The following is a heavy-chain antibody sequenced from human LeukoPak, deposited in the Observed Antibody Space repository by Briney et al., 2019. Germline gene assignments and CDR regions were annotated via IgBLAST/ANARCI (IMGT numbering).Heavy chain of an antibody. Sequence: ASVKVSCKASGYTFTSYGISCVRQAPGQGLECMVWLSAYNGHTNYAQKLRGRVTMTTDTSPSTAYMEQRSLRADDPAAHHCTRDWPDNYASGSYYTLETWGQGTLLTVSS. V-gene: IGHV1-18*04. CDR3: TRDWPDNYASGSYYTLET. J-gene: IGHJ5*02. CDR1: GYTFTSYG. D-gene: IGHD3-10*01. CDR2: LSAYNGHT.